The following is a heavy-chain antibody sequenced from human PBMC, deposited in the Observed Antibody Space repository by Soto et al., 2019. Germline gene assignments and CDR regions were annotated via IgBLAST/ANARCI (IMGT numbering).Heavy chain of an antibody. CDR3: ARDGGYCSSTSCYAFDY. V-gene: IGHV3-48*02. CDR2: ISSSSSTI. CDR1: GFTFSSYS. D-gene: IGHD2-2*01. J-gene: IGHJ4*02. Sequence: EVQLVESGGGLVQPGGSLRLSCAASGFTFSSYSMNWVRQAPGKGLEWVSYISSSSSTIYYADSVKGRFTISRDNAKNSLELQMNSLRDEDTAVYYCARDGGYCSSTSCYAFDYWGQGTLVTVSS.